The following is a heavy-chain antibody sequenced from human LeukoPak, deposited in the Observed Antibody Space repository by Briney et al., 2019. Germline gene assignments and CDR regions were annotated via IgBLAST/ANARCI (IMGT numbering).Heavy chain of an antibody. V-gene: IGHV4-31*03. J-gene: IGHJ4*02. Sequence: PSETLSLTCTVSGGSISSSSYYWGWIRQHPGRGLEWIGFIYYSGSTYYNPSLKSRVTISVDTSKNQFSLKVSSVTAADTAVYYCARGPDRDYGDYVFNDYWGQGTLVTVSS. CDR1: GGSISSSSYY. CDR3: ARGPDRDYGDYVFNDY. CDR2: IYYSGST. D-gene: IGHD4-17*01.